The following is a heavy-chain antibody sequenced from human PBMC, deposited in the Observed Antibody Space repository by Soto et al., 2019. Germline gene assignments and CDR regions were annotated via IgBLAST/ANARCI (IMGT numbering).Heavy chain of an antibody. D-gene: IGHD2-2*01. CDR2: INPNSGGT. J-gene: IGHJ6*02. Sequence: ASVKVSCKASGYTFTGYYMHWVRQAPGQGLEWMGWINPNSGGTNYAQKYQGWVTMTRDTSISTAYMELSRLRSDDTAVYYCARDGKDIVVVPAAMPHYYYGMDVWGQGTTVTVSS. CDR3: ARDGKDIVVVPAAMPHYYYGMDV. CDR1: GYTFTGYY. V-gene: IGHV1-2*04.